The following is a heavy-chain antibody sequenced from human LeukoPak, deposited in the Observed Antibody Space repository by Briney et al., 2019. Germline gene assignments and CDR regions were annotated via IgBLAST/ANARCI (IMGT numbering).Heavy chain of an antibody. J-gene: IGHJ4*02. V-gene: IGHV3-21*01. CDR2: ISSSSSYI. D-gene: IGHD3-10*01. CDR3: AKDRIRYYYGSGSYYIYAGFDY. CDR1: GFTFSSYS. Sequence: GGSLRLSCAASGFTFSSYSMNWVRQAPGKGLEWVSSISSSSSYIYYADSVKGRFTISRDNAKNSLYLQMNSLRAEDTAVYYCAKDRIRYYYGSGSYYIYAGFDYWGQGTLVTVSS.